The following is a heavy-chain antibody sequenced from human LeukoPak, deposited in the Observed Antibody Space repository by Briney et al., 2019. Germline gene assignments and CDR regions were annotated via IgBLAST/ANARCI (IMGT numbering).Heavy chain of an antibody. Sequence: GGSLRLSCAASGFTFSGSAMHWVRQASGKGLEWVGRIRSKANSYATAYAASVKGRFTISGDDSKNTAYLQMNSLKTEDTAVYYCTGTPDTAMVSYYYYYYYMDVWGKGTTVTVSS. J-gene: IGHJ6*03. D-gene: IGHD5-18*01. CDR2: IRSKANSYAT. CDR3: TGTPDTAMVSYYYYYYYMDV. V-gene: IGHV3-73*01. CDR1: GFTFSGSA.